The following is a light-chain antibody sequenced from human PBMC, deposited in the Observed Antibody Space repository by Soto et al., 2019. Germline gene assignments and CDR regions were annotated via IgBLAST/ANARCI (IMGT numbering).Light chain of an antibody. CDR1: QSIGTS. CDR2: DAF. J-gene: IGKJ4*01. Sequence: ETVLTQSPATLSKSPGESATLSCRASQSIGTSLAWYQHRPGQPPRLLIYDAFNRATGIPARFSGDGSGTDFTLTISSLEPEDFAVYYCQQRASGPPFTFGGGNKVEIK. V-gene: IGKV3-11*01. CDR3: QQRASGPPFT.